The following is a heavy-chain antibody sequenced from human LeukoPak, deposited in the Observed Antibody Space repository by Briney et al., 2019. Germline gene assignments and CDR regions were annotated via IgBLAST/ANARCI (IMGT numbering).Heavy chain of an antibody. Sequence: SVKASCKASGGTFSSYAISWVRQAPGQGLEWMGGIIPIFGTTNYAQKFQGRVTITADESTSTAYMELSSLRSEDTAVYYCARDYYGSGTYYKPFDYWGQGTLVTVSS. D-gene: IGHD3-10*01. CDR2: IIPIFGTT. CDR3: ARDYYGSGTYYKPFDY. CDR1: GGTFSSYA. J-gene: IGHJ4*02. V-gene: IGHV1-69*13.